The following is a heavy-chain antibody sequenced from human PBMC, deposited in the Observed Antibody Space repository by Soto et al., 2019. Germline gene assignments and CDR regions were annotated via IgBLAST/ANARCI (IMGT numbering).Heavy chain of an antibody. D-gene: IGHD5-12*01. J-gene: IGHJ5*02. Sequence: AASVKVSCKASGYTFTSYGISWVRQAPGQGLEWMGWISAYNGNTNYAQKLQGRVTMTTDTSTSTAYMELRSLRSDDTAVYYCARDIVNTIDKNWFDPWGQGTLGTVPS. V-gene: IGHV1-18*01. CDR3: ARDIVNTIDKNWFDP. CDR1: GYTFTSYG. CDR2: ISAYNGNT.